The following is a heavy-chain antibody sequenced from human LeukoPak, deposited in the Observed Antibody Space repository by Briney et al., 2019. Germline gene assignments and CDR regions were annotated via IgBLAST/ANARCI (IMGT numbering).Heavy chain of an antibody. J-gene: IGHJ4*02. CDR1: GFTFSDYY. D-gene: IGHD6-13*01. V-gene: IGHV3-11*04. CDR2: ISSSGSTI. CDR3: AKDVGSSWLFDY. Sequence: MSGGSLRLSCAASGFTFSDYYMSWIRQAPGKGLEWVSYISSSGSTIYYADSVKGRFTISRDNSKNTLYLQMNSLRAEDTAVYYCAKDVGSSWLFDYWGQGTLVTVSS.